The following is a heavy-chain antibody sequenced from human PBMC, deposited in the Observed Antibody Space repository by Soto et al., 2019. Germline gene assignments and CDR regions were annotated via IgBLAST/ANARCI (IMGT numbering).Heavy chain of an antibody. CDR2: IYYSGST. V-gene: IGHV4-61*01. CDR1: GCSISSGYYY. J-gene: IGHJ4*02. CDR3: ARRYGTTFDY. Sequence: SETLSLTCPVSGCSISSGYYYWSWIRQPPGKGLEWIGYIYYSGSTNYNPSLKSRVTISVDTSKNQFSLKLSSVTAADTAVYYCARRYGTTFDYWGQGTLVTVSS. D-gene: IGHD1-7*01.